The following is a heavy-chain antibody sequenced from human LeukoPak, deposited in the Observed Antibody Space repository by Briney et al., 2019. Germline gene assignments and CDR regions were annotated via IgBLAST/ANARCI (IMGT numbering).Heavy chain of an antibody. J-gene: IGHJ6*03. Sequence: ASVKVSCKASGYTFTGYYMHWVRQAPGQGLEWMGWINPNSGGTSYAQKFQGRVTMTRDTSISTAYMELSRLRSDDTAVYYCARMGIAARYYYYMDVWGKGTTVTVSS. CDR1: GYTFTGYY. CDR3: ARMGIAARYYYYMDV. CDR2: INPNSGGT. V-gene: IGHV1-2*02. D-gene: IGHD6-6*01.